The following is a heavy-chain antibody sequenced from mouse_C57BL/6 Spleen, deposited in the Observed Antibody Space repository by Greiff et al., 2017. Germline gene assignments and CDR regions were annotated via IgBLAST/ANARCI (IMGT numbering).Heavy chain of an antibody. Sequence: QVTLKVCGPGILQPYQSLSLTCSSSGFSLSTFGMGVGWIRQPSGKGLEWLAHICWDDDKYYNPAPKSQLTISTDTYKNQVFLKLANVDTADTATYDCDRMGSITTVGAPDDWGQGTTLTVSS. CDR3: DRMGSITTVGAPDD. D-gene: IGHD1-1*01. J-gene: IGHJ2*01. V-gene: IGHV8-8*01. CDR1: GFSLSTFGMG. CDR2: ICWDDDK.